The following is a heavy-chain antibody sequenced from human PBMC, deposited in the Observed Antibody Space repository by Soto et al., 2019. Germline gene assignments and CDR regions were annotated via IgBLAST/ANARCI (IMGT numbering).Heavy chain of an antibody. D-gene: IGHD2-21*02. CDR3: ASAHDCGGDCYSSPGVNWFDT. Sequence: ASVKVSCKASGGTFSSYAISWVRQAPGQGLEWMGGIIPIFGTANYAQKFQGRVTITADESTSTAYMELSSLRSEDTAVYYCASAHDCGGDCYSSPGVNWFDTWGQGTLVTVSS. V-gene: IGHV1-69*13. CDR1: GGTFSSYA. CDR2: IIPIFGTA. J-gene: IGHJ5*02.